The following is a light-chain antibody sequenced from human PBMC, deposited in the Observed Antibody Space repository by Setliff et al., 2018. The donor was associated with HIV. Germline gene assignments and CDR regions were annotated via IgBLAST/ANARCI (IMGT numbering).Light chain of an antibody. Sequence: QSALAQPASVSGSPGQSITISCTGTSSDVGRYDLVSWFQQHPGKAPKAIIYEVTKRPSGVSNRFSGSKSGNTASLTISGLQAEDEADYFCCSNTGSNTYVFGTGTKV. J-gene: IGLJ1*01. CDR2: EVT. CDR1: SSDVGRYDL. V-gene: IGLV2-23*02. CDR3: CSNTGSNTYV.